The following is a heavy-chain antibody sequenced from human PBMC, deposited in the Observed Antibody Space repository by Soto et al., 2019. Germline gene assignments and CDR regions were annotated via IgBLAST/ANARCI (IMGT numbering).Heavy chain of an antibody. CDR3: VRDLMAYLVLSSRPPKYLPTPAY. CDR1: GFTFTNYG. D-gene: IGHD1-1*01. V-gene: IGHV3-33*01. Sequence: QVQLVESGGGVVRPGRSLRLSCAASGFTFTNYGMHWVRQAPGKGLEGVAFIWYDGSNTYYGDSVRGRFTISRDNSKNTVLLQRNSLRAEDTAMYYCVRDLMAYLVLSSRPPKYLPTPAYWGQGTLVTVSP. CDR2: IWYDGSNT. J-gene: IGHJ4*02.